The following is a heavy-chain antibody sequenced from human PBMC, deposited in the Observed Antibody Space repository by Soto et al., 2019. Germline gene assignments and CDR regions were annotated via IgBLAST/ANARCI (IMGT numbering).Heavy chain of an antibody. V-gene: IGHV3-33*01. D-gene: IGHD3-10*01. CDR3: ARWGDNKVFDY. CDR2: IWYDGTNK. J-gene: IGHJ4*02. CDR1: GFTFSSHG. Sequence: QVQLVESGGGVVQPGRSPRLSCGASGFTFSSHGMHWVRQAPGKGLEWVAVIWYDGTNKYYADSVKGRFTISRDNSRNTVSLQMNSLRVEDTAVYYCARWGDNKVFDYWGQGTLVSVSS.